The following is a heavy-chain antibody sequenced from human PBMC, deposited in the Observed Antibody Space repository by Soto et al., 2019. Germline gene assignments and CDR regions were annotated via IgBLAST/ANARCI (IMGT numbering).Heavy chain of an antibody. D-gene: IGHD2-2*01. V-gene: IGHV4-59*08. CDR1: GGSISSYY. Sequence: PSETLSLTCTVSGGSISSYYWSWIRQPPGKGLEWIGYIYYSGSTNYNPYLKSRVTISVDTSKNQFSLKLSSVTAADTAVYYCARRITIVVVPAAIGGNWFDPWGQGTLVTVSS. J-gene: IGHJ5*02. CDR3: ARRITIVVVPAAIGGNWFDP. CDR2: IYYSGST.